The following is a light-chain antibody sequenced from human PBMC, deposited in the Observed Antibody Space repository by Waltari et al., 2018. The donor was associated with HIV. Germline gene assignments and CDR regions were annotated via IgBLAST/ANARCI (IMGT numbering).Light chain of an antibody. CDR3: QQYVTSPVT. CDR2: AAS. V-gene: IGKV3-20*01. Sequence: ENVLTQSPGPLSLSQGERATLSCRASHSLSNNYLAWYQQKPGQAPRLRSNAASSRATGIPDRFSGSGSGTDFTLTISRLEPEDFAVYYCQQYVTSPVTFGQGTRLDIK. CDR1: HSLSNNY. J-gene: IGKJ5*01.